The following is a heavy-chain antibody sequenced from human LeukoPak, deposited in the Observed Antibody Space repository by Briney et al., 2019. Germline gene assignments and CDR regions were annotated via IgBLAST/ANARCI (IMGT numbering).Heavy chain of an antibody. V-gene: IGHV1-2*02. J-gene: IGHJ4*02. CDR3: ARDLGVPYYDILTGNDY. CDR1: GYTFTGYY. D-gene: IGHD3-9*01. CDR2: INPNSGGT. Sequence: GASVKVSCKASGYTFTGYYMHWVRQAPGQGLEWMGWINPNSGGTNYAQKFQGRVTMTRDTSISTAYMELSRLRSDDTAVYYCARDLGVPYYDILTGNDYWGQGTLATVSS.